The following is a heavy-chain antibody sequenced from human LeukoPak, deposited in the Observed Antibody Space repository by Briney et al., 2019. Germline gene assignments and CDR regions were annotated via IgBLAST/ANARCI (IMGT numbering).Heavy chain of an antibody. D-gene: IGHD6-19*01. CDR2: IVVGSGNT. J-gene: IGHJ6*03. Sequence: SVKVSCKASGFTFTSSAMQWVRQARGQRLEWIGWIVVGSGNTNYAQKFQERVTITRNMSTSTAYMELSSLRSEDTAVYYCAAGSGWYSYYYYMDVWGKGTTVTVSS. CDR1: GFTFTSSA. V-gene: IGHV1-58*02. CDR3: AAGSGWYSYYYYMDV.